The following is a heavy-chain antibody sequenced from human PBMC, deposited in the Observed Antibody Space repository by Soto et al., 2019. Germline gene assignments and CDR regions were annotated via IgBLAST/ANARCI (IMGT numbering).Heavy chain of an antibody. Sequence: VASVKVSCKASGGSFSNFGISWVWQAPGQGLEWMGGIVPVFGRPNYAQRFRGRLTITADESTSTGYMELISLRSDDTAVYYCAREGSGYNFWGQGTQVTVSS. CDR3: AREGSGYNF. CDR1: GGSFSNFG. J-gene: IGHJ4*02. D-gene: IGHD5-12*01. V-gene: IGHV1-69*13. CDR2: IVPVFGRP.